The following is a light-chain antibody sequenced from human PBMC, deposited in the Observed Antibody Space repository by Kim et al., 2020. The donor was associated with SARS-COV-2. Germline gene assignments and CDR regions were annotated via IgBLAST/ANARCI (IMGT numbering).Light chain of an antibody. CDR3: LQDYSSPRT. CDR1: QGIRND. Sequence: VGDSVPTTCRERQGIRNDLGWYQQKPGKAPKLLIYAAFRLQSGVPSRFSGSGSGPDFTLTISSLQSEDFATYYCLQDYSSPRTFGPGTKVDIK. V-gene: IGKV1-6*01. CDR2: AAF. J-gene: IGKJ1*01.